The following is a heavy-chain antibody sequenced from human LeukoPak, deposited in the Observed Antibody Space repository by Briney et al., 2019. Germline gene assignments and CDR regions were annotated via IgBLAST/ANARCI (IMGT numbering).Heavy chain of an antibody. CDR2: ISGSGGST. J-gene: IGHJ5*01. V-gene: IGHV3-23*01. CDR1: GFTFSSYA. CDR3: AKDSPIGAAIPQNWFDS. Sequence: GGSLRLSCAASGFTFSSYAMSWVRQAPGKGLEWVSAISGSGGSTYYPDSVKGRFTISRDNSKNTPYRQMHSLRAEDTAVYDCAKDSPIGAAIPQNWFDSWGQGTLVTVSS. D-gene: IGHD6-13*01.